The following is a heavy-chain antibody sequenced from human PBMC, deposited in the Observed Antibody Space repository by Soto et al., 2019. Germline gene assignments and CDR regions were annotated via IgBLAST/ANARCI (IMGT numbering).Heavy chain of an antibody. V-gene: IGHV3-7*01. Sequence: EVQLVESGGGLVQPGGSLRLSCAASGFTFSTYWMTWVRRPPGKGLEWVANLDQDGSERYYVDSVRGRFTISRDNAKNSLYLQMNSLIAEDTAVYYCVCGGNFFVYWGQGTRVTVSP. CDR3: VCGGNFFVY. D-gene: IGHD3-16*01. CDR2: LDQDGSER. J-gene: IGHJ4*02. CDR1: GFTFSTYW.